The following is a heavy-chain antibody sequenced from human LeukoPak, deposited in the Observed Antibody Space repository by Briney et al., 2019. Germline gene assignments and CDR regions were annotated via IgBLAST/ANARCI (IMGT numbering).Heavy chain of an antibody. J-gene: IGHJ3*02. CDR2: IKQDGSQT. CDR3: ARAAAVDDAFDI. Sequence: GGSLRLSCAASGFTFSTYWMSWVRQAPGKGLEWVANIKQDGSQTYYVDSVRGRFTISRDNAKNSLYLQMNSLRAEDTAVYYCARAAAVDDAFDIWGQGTMVTVSS. CDR1: GFTFSTYW. D-gene: IGHD6-13*01. V-gene: IGHV3-7*05.